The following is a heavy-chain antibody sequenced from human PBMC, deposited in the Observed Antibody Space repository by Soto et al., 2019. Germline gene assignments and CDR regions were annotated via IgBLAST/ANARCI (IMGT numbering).Heavy chain of an antibody. CDR1: GGSINTFY. J-gene: IGHJ4*02. CDR2: IFSSGST. Sequence: SETLSLTCFVSGGSINTFYWSWVRQPAGKGLEWIGRIFSSGSTSFKPSLESRVAMSVDTSKNHFSLNLSSVTAADMAVYYCARAGSYSAYNFAHGIQLWSFDFWGQGALVTASS. V-gene: IGHV4-4*07. CDR3: ARAGSYSAYNFAHGIQLWSFDF. D-gene: IGHD5-12*01.